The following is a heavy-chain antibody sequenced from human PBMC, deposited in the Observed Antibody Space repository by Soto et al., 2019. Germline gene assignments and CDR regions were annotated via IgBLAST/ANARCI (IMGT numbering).Heavy chain of an antibody. Sequence: QVQLVESGGGVVQPVRSLRLSCAASGFTFSSYGMHWVRQAPGKGLELVPVISYDGSNKYYADSVKGRFTISRDNSKNTLYLQMISLRAEDTAVYYCAKGGPSGYACYWGQGTLVTVSS. D-gene: IGHD5-12*01. CDR3: AKGGPSGYACY. CDR1: GFTFSSYG. J-gene: IGHJ4*02. V-gene: IGHV3-30*18. CDR2: ISYDGSNK.